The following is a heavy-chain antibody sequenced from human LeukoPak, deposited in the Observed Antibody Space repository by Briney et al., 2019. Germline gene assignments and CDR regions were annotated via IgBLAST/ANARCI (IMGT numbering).Heavy chain of an antibody. CDR3: ARGGWATVTSNYFDY. Sequence: SETLSLTCAVSGGSFSGYYWSWVRQPPGKGLEWIGVINHSGSTNYNPSLKSRVTISVDTSKNQFSLKLSSVTAADTAVYYCARGGWATVTSNYFDYWGQGTLVTVSS. D-gene: IGHD4-17*01. V-gene: IGHV4-34*01. J-gene: IGHJ4*02. CDR1: GGSFSGYY. CDR2: INHSGST.